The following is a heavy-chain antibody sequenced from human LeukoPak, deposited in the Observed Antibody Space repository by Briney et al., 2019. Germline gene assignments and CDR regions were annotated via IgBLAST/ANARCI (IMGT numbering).Heavy chain of an antibody. CDR3: ARESYYDDVWGCYRYHARFDY. CDR1: EFSVSSNY. D-gene: IGHD3-16*02. CDR2: IYSGGST. J-gene: IGHJ4*02. Sequence: GGSLRLSCAASEFSVSSNYMTWVRQAPGKGLEWVSLIYSGGSTYYADSVKGRFTISRDNSKNTLYLQMNSLRAEDKAVYYCARESYYDDVWGCYRYHARFDYWGQGTLVTVSS. V-gene: IGHV3-66*01.